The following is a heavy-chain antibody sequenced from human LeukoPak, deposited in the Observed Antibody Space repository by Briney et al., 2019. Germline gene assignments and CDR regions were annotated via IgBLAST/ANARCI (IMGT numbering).Heavy chain of an antibody. J-gene: IGHJ4*02. V-gene: IGHV3-23*01. D-gene: IGHD3-22*01. Sequence: GGSLRLSCAASGFTFSSYAMSWVRQAPGKGLEWVSAISGSGGSTYYADSVKGRFTISRDNSKNTLYLQMNSLRAEDTAVYYCGDYYDSSGYYYAGDWGQGTLVTVSS. CDR3: GDYYDSSGYYYAGD. CDR1: GFTFSSYA. CDR2: ISGSGGST.